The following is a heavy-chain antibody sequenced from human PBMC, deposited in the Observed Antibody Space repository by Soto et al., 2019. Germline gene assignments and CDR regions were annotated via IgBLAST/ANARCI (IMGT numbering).Heavy chain of an antibody. D-gene: IGHD3-10*01. CDR1: GFTFSSYA. CDR3: AKVDGNYYGSGSYYNAPATGYYYYYGMDV. Sequence: GGSLRLSCAASGFTFSSYAMSWVRQAPRKGLEWVSAISGSGGSTYYADSVKGRFTISRDNSKNTLYLQMNSLRAEDTAVYYCAKVDGNYYGSGSYYNAPATGYYYYYGMDVWGQGTTVTVSS. V-gene: IGHV3-23*01. CDR2: ISGSGGST. J-gene: IGHJ6*02.